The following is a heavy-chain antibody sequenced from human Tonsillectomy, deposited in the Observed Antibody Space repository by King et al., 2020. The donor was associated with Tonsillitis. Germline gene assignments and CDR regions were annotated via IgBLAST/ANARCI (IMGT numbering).Heavy chain of an antibody. CDR2: ISYDGITK. CDR1: GFTFSSYT. V-gene: IGHV3-30*18. J-gene: IGHJ3*02. D-gene: IGHD5-18*01. Sequence: VQLVESGGGVVQPGRSLRLSCAASGFTFSSYTMHWVRQAPGKGLEWVALISYDGITKYYVYSVKGRFTISRDNSKNTLYLQMNSRRAEDTAVYYCAKAESAMVLSAFDIWGQGTMVTVSS. CDR3: AKAESAMVLSAFDI.